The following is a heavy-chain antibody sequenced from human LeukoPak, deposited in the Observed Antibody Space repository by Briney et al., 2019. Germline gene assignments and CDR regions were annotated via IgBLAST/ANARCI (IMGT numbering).Heavy chain of an antibody. V-gene: IGHV3-21*01. J-gene: IGHJ4*02. CDR3: AKVREPNTAMVTYASGPVDY. Sequence: PGGSLRLSCAASGFTFSSYSMNWVRQAPGKGLEWVSSISSSSSYIYYADSVKGRFTISRDNSKNTLYLQMNSLRAEDTAVYYCAKVREPNTAMVTYASGPVDYWGQGTLVTVSS. D-gene: IGHD5-18*01. CDR2: ISSSSSYI. CDR1: GFTFSSYS.